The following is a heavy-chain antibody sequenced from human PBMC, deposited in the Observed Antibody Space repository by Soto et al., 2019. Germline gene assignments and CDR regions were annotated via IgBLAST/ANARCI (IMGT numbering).Heavy chain of an antibody. CDR1: GGSISSGGYY. J-gene: IGHJ4*02. V-gene: IGHV4-31*03. CDR2: IYYSGST. D-gene: IGHD6-19*01. Sequence: PSETLSLTCTVSGGSISSGGYYWSWIRQHPGKGLEWIGYIYYSGSTYYNPSLKSRVTISVDTSKNQFSLKLSSVTAADTAVYYCAWELSGWYYFDYWGQGTLVNVSS. CDR3: AWELSGWYYFDY.